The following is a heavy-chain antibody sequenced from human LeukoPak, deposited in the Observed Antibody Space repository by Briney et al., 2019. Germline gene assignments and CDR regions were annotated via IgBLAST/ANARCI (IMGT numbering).Heavy chain of an antibody. J-gene: IGHJ3*02. CDR1: GFTFSGSA. V-gene: IGHV3-73*01. Sequence: GGSLRLSCAASGFTFSGSAMHWVRQASGRGLEWVGRIRSKANSYATAYAASVKGRFTISRDDSKNTAYLQMNSLKTEDTAVYYCTRRSYDPEVDYDGAFDIWGQGTMVTVSS. CDR2: IRSKANSYAT. CDR3: TRRSYDPEVDYDGAFDI. D-gene: IGHD3-16*01.